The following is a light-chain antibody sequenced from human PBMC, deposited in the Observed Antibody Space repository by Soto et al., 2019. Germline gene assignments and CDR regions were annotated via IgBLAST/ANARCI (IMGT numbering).Light chain of an antibody. V-gene: IGKV1-39*01. J-gene: IGKJ2*01. CDR2: AAS. Sequence: DIQLTPSPSSLSASVGDRVTIPCRASQSISRYLNWSQQKPGKAPKLLIYAASSLQSGVPSRFSGSGAGTDFTLTISSLQPEDFATYYCQQSYSTPMYTFGQGTKLEIK. CDR1: QSISRY. CDR3: QQSYSTPMYT.